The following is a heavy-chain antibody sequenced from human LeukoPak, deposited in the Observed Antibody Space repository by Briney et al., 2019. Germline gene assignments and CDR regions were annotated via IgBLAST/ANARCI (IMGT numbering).Heavy chain of an antibody. CDR2: INDGNGNT. V-gene: IGHV1-3*01. CDR1: GYTFTSYA. CDR3: ARGGHCSSTSCYHYYFDY. Sequence: ASVKVSCKASGYTFTSYAMHWVRQAPGQRLEWMGWINDGNGNTKYSQKFQGRVTITRDTSASTAYMELSSLRSEDTAVYYCARGGHCSSTSCYHYYFDYWGQGTLVTVSS. D-gene: IGHD2-2*01. J-gene: IGHJ4*02.